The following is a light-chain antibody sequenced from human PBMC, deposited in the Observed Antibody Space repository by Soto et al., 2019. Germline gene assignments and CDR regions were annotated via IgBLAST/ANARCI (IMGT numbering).Light chain of an antibody. CDR1: SGYSNYA. CDR3: QARDTGIHVA. V-gene: IGLV4-69*01. J-gene: IGLJ2*01. Sequence: QPVLTQSPSASASLGASVKLTCTLSSGYSNYAIAWHQQQPEKGPRYLMKVNSDGSHDRGDGLPDRFSGSSSGAERYLTISSLQSEDEADYFCQARDTGIHVAFGGGTKVTVL. CDR2: VNSDGSH.